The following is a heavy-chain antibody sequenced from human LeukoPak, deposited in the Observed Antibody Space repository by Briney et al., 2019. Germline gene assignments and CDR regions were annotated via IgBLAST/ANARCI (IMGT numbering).Heavy chain of an antibody. D-gene: IGHD3-3*02. J-gene: IGHJ2*01. CDR2: LYSGSST. V-gene: IGHV3-53*01. CDR1: GFTVSTNY. CDR3: ARVGDHFHWYLDL. Sequence: GGSLRLSCAASGFTVSTNYMNWVRQAPGKGLEGVSILYSGSSTYYADSVEGRFIIPRDSSTNTLTLQMKDLRAEDTAVYYCARVGDHFHWYLDLWGRGTLVTVSS.